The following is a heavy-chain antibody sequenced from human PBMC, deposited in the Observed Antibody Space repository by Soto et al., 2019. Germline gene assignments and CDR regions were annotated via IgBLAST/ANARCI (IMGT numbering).Heavy chain of an antibody. CDR2: IYYSGST. J-gene: IGHJ4*02. CDR1: GGSISSGGYY. V-gene: IGHV4-31*03. Sequence: QVQLQESGPGLVKPSQTLSLTCTVSGGSISSGGYYWSWIRQHPGKGLEWIGYIYYSGSTYYNPSLTSRVTXSXDXXKNHFSLKLSSVPAADTAVYYCARSPEATVTAFDYWGQGTLVTVSS. CDR3: ARSPEATVTAFDY. D-gene: IGHD4-17*01.